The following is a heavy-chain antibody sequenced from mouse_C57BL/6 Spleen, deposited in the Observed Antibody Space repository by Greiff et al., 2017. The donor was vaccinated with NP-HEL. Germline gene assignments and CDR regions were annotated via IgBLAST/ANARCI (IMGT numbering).Heavy chain of an antibody. D-gene: IGHD2-5*01. Sequence: QVQLQQPGAELVMPGASVKLSCKASGYTFTSYWMHWVKQRPGQGLEWIGEIDPSDSYTNYNQKFKGKSTLTVDKSSSTAYMQLSSLTSEDSAVYYCARTHSNYDYFDYWGQGTTLTVSS. CDR1: GYTFTSYW. J-gene: IGHJ2*01. CDR2: IDPSDSYT. CDR3: ARTHSNYDYFDY. V-gene: IGHV1-69*01.